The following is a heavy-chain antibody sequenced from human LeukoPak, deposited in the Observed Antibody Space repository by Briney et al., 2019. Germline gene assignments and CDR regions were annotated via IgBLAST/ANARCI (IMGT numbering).Heavy chain of an antibody. Sequence: GESLKISCKGSGYSFTSYWIGWVRQMPGKGLEWMGIIYPGDSDTRYRPSFQGQVTISADKSISTAYLRWSSLKASDTAMYYCARPDMYYYGSGSFNYFDYWGQGTLVTVSS. D-gene: IGHD3-10*01. V-gene: IGHV5-51*01. CDR2: IYPGDSDT. CDR1: GYSFTSYW. CDR3: ARPDMYYYGSGSFNYFDY. J-gene: IGHJ4*02.